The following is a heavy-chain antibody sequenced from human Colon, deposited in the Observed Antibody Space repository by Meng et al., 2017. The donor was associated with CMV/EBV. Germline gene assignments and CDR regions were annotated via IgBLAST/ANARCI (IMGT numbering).Heavy chain of an antibody. CDR3: ARELNVVVGLRWFDP. D-gene: IGHD1-26*01. CDR2: ISSIGTTI. V-gene: IGHV3-11*01. CDR1: GFTFMDYY. Sequence: SGFTFMDYYMSWIRQAPGKGLEWVSYISSIGTTIYYTDSVKGRFTISRDNAKNSLHLQMDSLRAEDTAVYYCARELNVVVGLRWFDPWGPGTLVTVSS. J-gene: IGHJ5*02.